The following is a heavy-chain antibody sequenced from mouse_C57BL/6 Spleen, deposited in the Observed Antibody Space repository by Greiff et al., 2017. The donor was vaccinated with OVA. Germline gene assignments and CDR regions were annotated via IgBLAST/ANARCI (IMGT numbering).Heavy chain of an antibody. Sequence: QVQLQQPGAELVKPGASVKMSCKASGYTFTSYWITWVKQRPGQGLEWIGDIYPGSGSTNYNEKFKSKATLTVDTPSSTAYMQLSSLTSEDSAVYYCASSSIYYDYDGFAYWGQGTLVTVSA. V-gene: IGHV1-55*01. CDR2: IYPGSGST. CDR3: ASSSIYYDYDGFAY. J-gene: IGHJ3*01. CDR1: GYTFTSYW. D-gene: IGHD2-4*01.